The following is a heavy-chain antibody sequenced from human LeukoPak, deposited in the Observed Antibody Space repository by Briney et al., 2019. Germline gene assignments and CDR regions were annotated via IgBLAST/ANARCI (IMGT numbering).Heavy chain of an antibody. Sequence: PGGSLRLSCAASGFTFSNAWMSWVRQVPGKGLEWVGRIKSKTDGGTTDYAAPVKGRFTISRDDSKNTLYLQMNSLKTEDTAVYYCTTEGYCSSTSCYSGYWGQGTLVAVSS. D-gene: IGHD2-2*02. V-gene: IGHV3-15*01. CDR2: IKSKTDGGTT. CDR3: TTEGYCSSTSCYSGY. J-gene: IGHJ4*02. CDR1: GFTFSNAW.